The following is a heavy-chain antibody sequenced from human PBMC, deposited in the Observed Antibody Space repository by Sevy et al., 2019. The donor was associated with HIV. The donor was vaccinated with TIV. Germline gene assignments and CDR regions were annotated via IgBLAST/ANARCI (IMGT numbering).Heavy chain of an antibody. Sequence: GGSLRLSCAASGFTFSDHYMEWVRQAPGKGLEWVGRIRNKADSYTTEYAASVKGRFTISRDDSKNSLYLLMNSLKTEETAGYYSAIQAGVAAAGRVFDYGGRGTRVTVSS. J-gene: IGHJ4*02. V-gene: IGHV3-72*01. CDR1: GFTFSDHY. D-gene: IGHD6-13*01. CDR2: IRNKADSYTT. CDR3: AIQAGVAAAGRVFDY.